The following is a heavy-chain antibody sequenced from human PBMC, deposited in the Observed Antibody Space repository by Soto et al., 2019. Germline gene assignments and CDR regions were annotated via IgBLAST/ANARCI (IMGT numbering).Heavy chain of an antibody. CDR2: VFPGDSDT. V-gene: IGHV5-51*01. Sequence: PGESLKISCKGSGYSFTNYWIAWVRQVPGTGLEWMGIVFPGDSDTKYSPSFQGQVTFSADKSISTAYLQLSSLKASDTAIYYCARQIYDSDSGPNFQYYFDSWGQGTLVTVSS. D-gene: IGHD3-22*01. J-gene: IGHJ4*02. CDR3: ARQIYDSDSGPNFQYYFDS. CDR1: GYSFTNYW.